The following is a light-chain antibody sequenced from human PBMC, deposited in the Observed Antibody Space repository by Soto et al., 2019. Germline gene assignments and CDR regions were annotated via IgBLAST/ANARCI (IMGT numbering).Light chain of an antibody. Sequence: QSVLTQPASVSGSPGQSITISCTGTSSDVGSYNLVSWYQQHPGKAPKLMIYEGSKRPSGVSNRFSGSKSGNTASLTISGLQAEDEAYYYCCSYAGSRTYVFGTGTKLTV. CDR3: CSYAGSRTYV. CDR1: SSDVGSYNL. V-gene: IGLV2-23*01. CDR2: EGS. J-gene: IGLJ1*01.